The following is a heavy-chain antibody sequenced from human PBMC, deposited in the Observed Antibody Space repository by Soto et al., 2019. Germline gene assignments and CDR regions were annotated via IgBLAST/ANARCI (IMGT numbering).Heavy chain of an antibody. CDR2: INPGGRQK. D-gene: IGHD3-10*01. V-gene: IGHV3-7*01. Sequence: GGSLRLSCAASGFSFGSYWMSWVRQAPGKGLEWVANINPGGRQKNYVDSVQGRFSISRDDAEKSHHLQMNSLRVEDTGVYYCAKYGAGSYGAYALDMWGQGTMVTVSS. CDR3: AKYGAGSYGAYALDM. CDR1: GFSFGSYW. J-gene: IGHJ3*02.